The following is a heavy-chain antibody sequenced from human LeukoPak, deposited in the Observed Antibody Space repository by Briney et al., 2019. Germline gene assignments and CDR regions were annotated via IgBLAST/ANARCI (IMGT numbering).Heavy chain of an antibody. CDR3: ARDLPRSRKFDY. D-gene: IGHD2-2*01. Sequence: GGSLRLSCAASGFTFSSYVMHWVRQAPGKGLEWVAIISYDGSNEYYADSVKGRFTISRDNSKNTLYLQMNSLRAEDTAVYYCARDLPRSRKFDYWGQGTLVTVSS. CDR1: GFTFSSYV. CDR2: ISYDGSNE. V-gene: IGHV3-30*04. J-gene: IGHJ4*02.